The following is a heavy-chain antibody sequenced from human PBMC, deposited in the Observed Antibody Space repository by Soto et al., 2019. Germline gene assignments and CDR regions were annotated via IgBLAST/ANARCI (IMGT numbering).Heavy chain of an antibody. CDR1: GGSFSGYY. V-gene: IGHV4-34*01. D-gene: IGHD1-1*01. CDR3: ARQGVLKLKGYAFDI. Sequence: SETLSLTCAVYGGSFSGYYWSWIRQPPGKGLEWIGEINHSGSTNYNPSLKSRVTISVDTSKNQFSLKLSSVTAADTAVYYCARQGVLKLKGYAFDIWGQGTMVTVSS. J-gene: IGHJ3*02. CDR2: INHSGST.